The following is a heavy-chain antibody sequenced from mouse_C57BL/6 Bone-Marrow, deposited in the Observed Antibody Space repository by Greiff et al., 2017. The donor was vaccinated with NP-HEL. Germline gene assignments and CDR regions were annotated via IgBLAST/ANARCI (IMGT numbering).Heavy chain of an antibody. CDR3: AINWDVRTWFAC. CDR2: ISSGSSTI. Sequence: EVQLQESGGGLVKPGGSLKLSCAASGFTFSDYGMHWVRQAPEKGLEWVAYISSGSSTIYYADTVKGRFTISRDNTKNTLFLQMTSLRSEDTAMYYCAINWDVRTWFACWGQGTLVTVSA. V-gene: IGHV5-17*01. J-gene: IGHJ3*01. CDR1: GFTFSDYG. D-gene: IGHD4-1*01.